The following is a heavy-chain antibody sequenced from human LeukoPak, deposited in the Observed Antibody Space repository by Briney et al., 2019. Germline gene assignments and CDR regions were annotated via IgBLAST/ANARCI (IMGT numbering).Heavy chain of an antibody. CDR3: ARDNYVTFDY. D-gene: IGHD4-11*01. CDR1: GGSISSGSYY. J-gene: IGHJ4*02. CDR2: IYTSGST. V-gene: IGHV4-61*02. Sequence: SETLSLTCTVSGGSISSGSYYWSWIRQPAGRGLEWIGRIYTSGSTNYNPSLKSRVTISVDTSKNQFSLKLSSVTAADTAVYYCARDNYVTFDYWGQGTLVTVSS.